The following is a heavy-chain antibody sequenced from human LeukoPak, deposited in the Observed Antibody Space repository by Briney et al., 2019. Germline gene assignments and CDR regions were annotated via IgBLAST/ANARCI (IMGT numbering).Heavy chain of an antibody. V-gene: IGHV4-39*01. Sequence: PSETLSLTCTVSGGSISSSSYYWGWIRQPPGKGLEWIGSIYYSGSTYYNPSLKSRVTISVDTSKNQFSLKLSSVTAADTAVYYCARGGVAIPAANNWFDPWGQGTLVTVSS. CDR3: ARGGVAIPAANNWFDP. CDR2: IYYSGST. CDR1: GGSISSSSYY. J-gene: IGHJ5*02. D-gene: IGHD2-2*01.